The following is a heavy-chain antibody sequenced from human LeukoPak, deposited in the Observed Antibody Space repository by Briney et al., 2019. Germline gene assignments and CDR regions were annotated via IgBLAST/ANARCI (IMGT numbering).Heavy chain of an antibody. CDR3: ARGDYDYVWGSIY. CDR1: GFTFSSYW. V-gene: IGHV3-7*01. CDR2: IKQDGSEK. D-gene: IGHD3-16*01. J-gene: IGHJ4*02. Sequence: GGSLRLSCAASGFTFSSYWMSWVRQAPGKGLEWVANIKQDGSEKYYVDSVKGRFTVSRDNAKNSLYLQMNSLRAEDTAVYYCARGDYDYVWGSIYWGQGTLVTVSS.